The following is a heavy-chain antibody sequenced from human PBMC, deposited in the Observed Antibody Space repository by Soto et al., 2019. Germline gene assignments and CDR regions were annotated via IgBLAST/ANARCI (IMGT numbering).Heavy chain of an antibody. Sequence: QVQLVQSGAEVREPGASVKVSCKASGYSFTSLDINWVRQTAGQGLEWMGSMQPNTGRTGYAQKFQGRVTMTRDTSINTAYMELTTLTSDDTAFYYCARGVSAGVDYWGQGTLVTVSS. CDR3: ARGVSAGVDY. CDR1: GYSFTSLD. V-gene: IGHV1-8*01. CDR2: MQPNTGRT. J-gene: IGHJ4*02. D-gene: IGHD1-26*01.